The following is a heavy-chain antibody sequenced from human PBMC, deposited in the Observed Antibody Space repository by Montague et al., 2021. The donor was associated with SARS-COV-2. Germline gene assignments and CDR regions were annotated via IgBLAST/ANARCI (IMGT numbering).Heavy chain of an antibody. V-gene: IGHV4-39*07. Sequence: SETLSLTCTVSGGSISSSSSYWGWIRQPPGKGLEWIGSIYYSGSTYYXPSLKSRVTISVDTSKNQFSLKLSSVTAADTAVYYCARFIRYYGSGGPSLDYWGQGTLVTVSS. CDR1: GGSISSSSSY. D-gene: IGHD3-10*01. J-gene: IGHJ4*02. CDR2: IYYSGST. CDR3: ARFIRYYGSGGPSLDY.